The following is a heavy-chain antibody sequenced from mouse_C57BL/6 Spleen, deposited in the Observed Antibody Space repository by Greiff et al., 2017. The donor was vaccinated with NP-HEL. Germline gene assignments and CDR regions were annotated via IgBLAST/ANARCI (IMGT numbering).Heavy chain of an antibody. CDR2: IDPENGDT. D-gene: IGHD3-1*01. CDR1: GFNIKDDY. Sequence: EVQLQQSGAELVRPGASVKLSCTASGFNIKDDYMHWVKQRPEQGLEWIGWIDPENGDTEYASKFQGKATITADTSSNTAYLQLSSLTSEDTAVYYCTTRGTYPDYAMDYWGQGTSVTVSS. CDR3: TTRGTYPDYAMDY. V-gene: IGHV14-4*01. J-gene: IGHJ4*01.